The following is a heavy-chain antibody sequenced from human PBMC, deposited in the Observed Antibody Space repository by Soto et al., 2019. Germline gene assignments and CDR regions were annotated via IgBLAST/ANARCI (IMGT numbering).Heavy chain of an antibody. CDR1: GGSISSGGYY. CDR2: IYYSGST. Sequence: NPSETLSLTCTVSGGSISSGGYYWSWIRQHPGKGLEWIGYIYYSGSTYYNPSLKGRVTISVDTSKNQFSLKLSSVTAADTAVYYCARGPSRVIDFDYWGQGTLVTVSS. V-gene: IGHV4-31*03. CDR3: ARGPSRVIDFDY. D-gene: IGHD2-21*01. J-gene: IGHJ4*02.